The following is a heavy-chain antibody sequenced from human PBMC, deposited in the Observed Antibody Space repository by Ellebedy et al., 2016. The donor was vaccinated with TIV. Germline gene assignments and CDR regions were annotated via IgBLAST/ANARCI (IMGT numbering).Heavy chain of an antibody. V-gene: IGHV3-74*01. Sequence: GESLKISCAASGFTLSSYWIHWFRQAPGKGLMWVSRINSDGSTSTYADSVKGRFTISRDNAKNTVYLQMDSLGAEDTAVYYCVLGSRSPHFLDSWGPGTLVTVSS. CDR2: INSDGSTS. CDR3: VLGSRSPHFLDS. D-gene: IGHD1-26*01. J-gene: IGHJ4*02. CDR1: GFTLSSYW.